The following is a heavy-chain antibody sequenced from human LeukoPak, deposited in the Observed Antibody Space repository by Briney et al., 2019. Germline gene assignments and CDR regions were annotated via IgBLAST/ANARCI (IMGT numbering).Heavy chain of an antibody. CDR2: IYGGGSA. CDR3: ARTYLYCSSTSCRPTNFDY. Sequence: GGSLRLSCAASGFTVSNNYLSWVRQAPGKGLEWVSVIYGGGSAYYADSVKGRFTISRDNSNNTLYLQMNSLRAEDTAVYYCARTYLYCSSTSCRPTNFDYWGQGTLVTVSS. CDR1: GFTVSNNY. D-gene: IGHD2-2*01. V-gene: IGHV3-53*01. J-gene: IGHJ4*02.